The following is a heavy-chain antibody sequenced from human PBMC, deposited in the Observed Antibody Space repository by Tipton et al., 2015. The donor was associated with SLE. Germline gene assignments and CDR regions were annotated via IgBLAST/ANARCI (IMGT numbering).Heavy chain of an antibody. Sequence: LRLSCTVSGGSISSSSYYWGWIRQPPGKGLEWIGSIYYSGSTYYNPSLKSRVTISVDTSKNQFSLKLSSVTAADTAVYYCASRPSSSWYNYYYYYYMDVWGKGTTVTVSS. CDR2: IYYSGST. CDR1: GGSISSSSYY. CDR3: ASRPSSSWYNYYYYYYMDV. J-gene: IGHJ6*03. D-gene: IGHD6-13*01. V-gene: IGHV4-39*07.